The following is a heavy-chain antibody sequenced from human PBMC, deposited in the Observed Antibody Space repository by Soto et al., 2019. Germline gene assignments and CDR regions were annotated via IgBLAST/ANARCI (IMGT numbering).Heavy chain of an antibody. D-gene: IGHD3-16*02. Sequence: QVQLVQSGTEVKKPGASVKVSCKASGYTFTSYYIHWVRQAPGQGLESLGWINPNGGGTLYAQNFQGRVTMTCDTSINTAYMDLSSLRSDDTAVYYCARDSSGGLRLGELSFREYYFDYWGQGTLVTVSS. CDR1: GYTFTSYY. V-gene: IGHV1-2*02. CDR3: ARDSSGGLRLGELSFREYYFDY. CDR2: INPNGGGT. J-gene: IGHJ4*02.